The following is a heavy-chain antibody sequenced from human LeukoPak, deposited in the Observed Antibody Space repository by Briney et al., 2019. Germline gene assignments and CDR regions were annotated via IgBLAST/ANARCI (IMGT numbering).Heavy chain of an antibody. V-gene: IGHV3-7*01. Sequence: GGSLRLSCAASEFTFTSYWMAWVRQAPGKGLEWVANIKKDGSEKYYVDSVKGRFTVSRDSSKNTLYLQMNSLRAEDTAVYYGVVAASSPLASWYFDLWGRGTLVTVSS. D-gene: IGHD2-15*01. J-gene: IGHJ2*01. CDR3: VVAASSPLASWYFDL. CDR2: IKKDGSEK. CDR1: EFTFTSYW.